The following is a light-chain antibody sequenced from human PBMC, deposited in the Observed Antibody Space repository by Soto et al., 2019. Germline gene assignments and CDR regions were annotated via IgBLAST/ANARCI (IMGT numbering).Light chain of an antibody. CDR2: DFT. V-gene: IGLV2-14*03. CDR3: TSYTTSSTYV. Sequence: QSVLTQPASVSGSPGQSIAISCTGTSSDVGAYNYVSWYQQHPGKAPKVLIYDFTYRPSGIFDRFSGSKSGNTASLTISGLQAEDEADYYCTSYTTSSTYVFGTGTKVTVL. J-gene: IGLJ1*01. CDR1: SSDVGAYNY.